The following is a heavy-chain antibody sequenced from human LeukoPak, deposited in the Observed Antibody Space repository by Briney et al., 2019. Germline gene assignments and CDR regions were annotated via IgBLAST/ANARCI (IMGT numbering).Heavy chain of an antibody. CDR2: ISSGGTTI. V-gene: IGHV3-48*03. D-gene: IGHD5-12*01. CDR1: GFTFSSYE. CDR3: ARSPYSGYDYLDY. J-gene: IGHJ4*02. Sequence: GGSLRLSCAASGFTFSSYEMNWVRQAPGKGLEWVSYISSGGTTIYYADSVSGRFTISRDNAKNSLYLQMNSLRAEDTAVYYCARSPYSGYDYLDYWGRGSLVTVSS.